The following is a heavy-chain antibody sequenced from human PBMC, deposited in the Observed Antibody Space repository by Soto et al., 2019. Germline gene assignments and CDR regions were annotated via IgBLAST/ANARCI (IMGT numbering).Heavy chain of an antibody. CDR3: ARAGGIAAAGRRNYYYYGMDV. CDR1: GGSFSGYY. CDR2: INHSGST. J-gene: IGHJ6*02. D-gene: IGHD6-13*01. V-gene: IGHV4-34*01. Sequence: SETLSLTCAVYGGSFSGYYWSWIRQPPGKGLEWIGEINHSGSTNYNPSLKSRVTISVDTSKNQFSLKLSSVTAADTAVYYCARAGGIAAAGRRNYYYYGMDVWGQGTTVTV.